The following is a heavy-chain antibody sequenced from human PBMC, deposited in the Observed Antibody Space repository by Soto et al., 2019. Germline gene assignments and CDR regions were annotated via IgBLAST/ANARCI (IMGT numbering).Heavy chain of an antibody. CDR2: IYWDDDK. CDR3: AHRPSYCSGYSCYSGFDY. CDR1: GFSLSTSGVG. J-gene: IGHJ4*02. D-gene: IGHD2-15*01. Sequence: QITLKESGPTLVKPTQTLTLTCTFSGFSLSTSGVGVGWIRQPPGKALEWLALIYWDDDKRYSPSLKSRLTIXKNXSKNQVVLTMTNMDPVDTATYYCAHRPSYCSGYSCYSGFDYWGQGTLVTVSS. V-gene: IGHV2-5*02.